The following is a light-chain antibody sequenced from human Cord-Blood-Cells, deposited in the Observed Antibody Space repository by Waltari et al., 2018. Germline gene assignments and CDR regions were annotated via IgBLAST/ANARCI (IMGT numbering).Light chain of an antibody. CDR3: SSYTSSSTLV. J-gene: IGLJ3*02. CDR1: SSDVGGYNS. V-gene: IGLV2-14*01. CDR2: DVS. Sequence: QSALTQPASVSGSPGQSITISCTGTSSDVGGYNSVSWYQQHPGKAPKLMLYDVSNRPSRVSTRFSGSKSGNTASLTISGLQAEDEADYYCSSYTSSSTLVFGGGTKLTVL.